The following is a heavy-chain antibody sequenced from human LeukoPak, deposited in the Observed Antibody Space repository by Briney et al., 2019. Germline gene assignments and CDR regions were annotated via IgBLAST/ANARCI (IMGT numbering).Heavy chain of an antibody. CDR3: ASYYHGFDY. V-gene: IGHV4-30-4*01. Sequence: SQTLSLTCTVSGGSISSGNYYYIWIRQPPRKGLEWIEYIYYSGSTYYNPSLKSRVIISVDTSNNQFSLKLSSVTAADTAVYYCASYYHGFDYWGQGTLVTVSS. CDR2: IYYSGST. CDR1: GGSISSGNYY. J-gene: IGHJ4*02. D-gene: IGHD3-10*01.